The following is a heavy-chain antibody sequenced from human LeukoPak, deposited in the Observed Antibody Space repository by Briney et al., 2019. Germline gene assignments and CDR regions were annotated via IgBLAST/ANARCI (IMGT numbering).Heavy chain of an antibody. CDR1: GGSISSYQ. D-gene: IGHD6-19*01. J-gene: IGHJ3*02. CDR2: IYSSGST. V-gene: IGHV4-59*08. CDR3: ARLRAVADAFDI. Sequence: SETLSLTCTVSGGSISSYQWSWIRQPPGKGLDWIGYIYSSGSTKYNPSLKSRVTISIDTSKNQFSLELSSVTAADTAVYYCARLRAVADAFDIWGHGTMDTVSS.